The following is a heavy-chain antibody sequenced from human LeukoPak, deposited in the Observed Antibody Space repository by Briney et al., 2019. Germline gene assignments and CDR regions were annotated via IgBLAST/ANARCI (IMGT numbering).Heavy chain of an antibody. Sequence: GGSLRLSCAASGFTFSNYAMSWVRQAPGKGLEWVSAISGSGGSTYYADSVKGRFTISRDNSKNTLYLQMNSLRAEDTAVYYCAKSYSLRYFDWLLSGYFDYWGQGTLVTVSS. CDR2: ISGSGGST. D-gene: IGHD3-9*01. CDR3: AKSYSLRYFDWLLSGYFDY. J-gene: IGHJ4*02. CDR1: GFTFSNYA. V-gene: IGHV3-23*01.